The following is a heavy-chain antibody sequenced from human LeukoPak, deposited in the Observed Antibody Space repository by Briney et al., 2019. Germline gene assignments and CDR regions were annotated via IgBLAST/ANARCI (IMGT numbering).Heavy chain of an antibody. CDR3: VRDPRSFHF. Sequence: GVSLRLSCAASGFTFGSHWMSWVRQAAGKGLEWVADINQDGSDKHYVDSVKGRFTISRDNAESSLYLQVNSLRAEDTAVYYCVRDPRSFHFWGQGTLVTVSS. D-gene: IGHD3-16*02. J-gene: IGHJ1*01. CDR2: INQDGSDK. V-gene: IGHV3-7*01. CDR1: GFTFGSHW.